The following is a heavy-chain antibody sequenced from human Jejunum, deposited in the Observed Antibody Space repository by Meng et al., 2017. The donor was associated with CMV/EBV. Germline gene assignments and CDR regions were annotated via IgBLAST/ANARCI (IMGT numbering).Heavy chain of an antibody. CDR3: ARSYGPAYSSGWYF. J-gene: IGHJ4*02. CDR1: GYNFATYW. V-gene: IGHV5-51*01. Sequence: GYNFATYWIGWVRQMPGKGLEWMWIIFPGDSDTRYSPSFQGQVTISADQSTNTAFLQWSRLKASDTAMYYCARSYGPAYSSGWYFWGQGALVTVSS. CDR2: IFPGDSDT. D-gene: IGHD6-19*01.